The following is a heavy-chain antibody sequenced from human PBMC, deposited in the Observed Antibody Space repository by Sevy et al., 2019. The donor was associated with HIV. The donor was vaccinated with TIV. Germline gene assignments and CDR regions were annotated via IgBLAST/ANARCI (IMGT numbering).Heavy chain of an antibody. J-gene: IGHJ4*02. Sequence: ASVKVSCNTSGYTFTSYIISWVRQAPGQGLEWMGWISPLNGDTKYVQKFQGRVTMSIDTSTSTAYMDLRSLRSDDTAVYYCARGYCTGGSCSPGGFWGQGTLVTVSS. CDR2: ISPLNGDT. CDR3: ARGYCTGGSCSPGGF. V-gene: IGHV1-18*01. CDR1: GYTFTSYI. D-gene: IGHD2-15*01.